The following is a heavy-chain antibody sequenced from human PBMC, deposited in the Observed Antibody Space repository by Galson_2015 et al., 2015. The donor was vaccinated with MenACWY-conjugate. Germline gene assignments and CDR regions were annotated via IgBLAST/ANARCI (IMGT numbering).Heavy chain of an antibody. D-gene: IGHD2-2*01. Sequence: SLRLSCAASGFTFSTYNMNWVRQAPGKGLEWVSYISSSSTIYYADSVKGRFTISRDNAKNSLYLQMNSLRDEDTAVYYCARGSAAASYYYYYGMDVWGQGTTVTVSS. V-gene: IGHV3-48*02. CDR1: GFTFSTYN. J-gene: IGHJ6*02. CDR3: ARGSAAASYYYYYGMDV. CDR2: ISSSSTI.